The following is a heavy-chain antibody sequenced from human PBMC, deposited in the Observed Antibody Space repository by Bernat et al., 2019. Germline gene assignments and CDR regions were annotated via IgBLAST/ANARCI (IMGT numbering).Heavy chain of an antibody. V-gene: IGHV4-61*01. CDR1: GGSVSSGSYY. J-gene: IGHJ5*02. CDR2: IYYSGST. D-gene: IGHD3-9*01. CDR3: ARDKLTLTGYGNWFDP. Sequence: QVQLQESGPGLVKPSETLSLTCTVSGGSVSSGSYYWSWIRQPPGKGLEWIGYIYYSGSTNYNPSLKSRVTISVDTSKNQFSLKLSSVTAADTAVYYCARDKLTLTGYGNWFDPWGQGTLVTVSS.